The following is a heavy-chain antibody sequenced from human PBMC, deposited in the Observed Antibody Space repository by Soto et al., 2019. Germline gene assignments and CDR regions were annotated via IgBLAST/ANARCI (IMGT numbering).Heavy chain of an antibody. J-gene: IGHJ4*02. Sequence: EVQLVESGGGLVKPGGSLRLSCAASGFTFSNAWMSWVRQAPGKGLEWVGRIKSKTDGGTTDYAAPVKGRFTISRDDSKNTLYLQMNSLKTEDTAVYYCTTDPAGLVATIPHYFDYWGQGTLVTVSS. D-gene: IGHD5-12*01. CDR1: GFTFSNAW. V-gene: IGHV3-15*01. CDR2: IKSKTDGGTT. CDR3: TTDPAGLVATIPHYFDY.